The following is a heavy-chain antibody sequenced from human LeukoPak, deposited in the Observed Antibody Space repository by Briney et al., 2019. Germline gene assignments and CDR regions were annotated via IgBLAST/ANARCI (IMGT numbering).Heavy chain of an antibody. CDR3: ATRGEPGIAAAGTYRPLYYYYGMDV. Sequence: VASVTVSCKASGYTFTIYAMHWVRQAPGQRLEWMGWINAGNGNTKYSQKFQGRVTITRDTSASTAYMELSSLRSEDTAVYYCATRGEPGIAAAGTYRPLYYYYGMDVWGQGTTVTVSS. CDR1: GYTFTIYA. D-gene: IGHD6-13*01. CDR2: INAGNGNT. V-gene: IGHV1-3*01. J-gene: IGHJ6*02.